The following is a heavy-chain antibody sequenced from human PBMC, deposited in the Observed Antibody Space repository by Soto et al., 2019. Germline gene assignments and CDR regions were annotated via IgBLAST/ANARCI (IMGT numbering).Heavy chain of an antibody. Sequence: TLSLTCTVSGGSISSGGYYWSWIRQHPGKGLEWIGYIYYSGSTYYNPSLKSRVTISVDTSKNQFSLKLSSVTAADTAVYYCARWPQLEPRFDYWGQGTLVTVSS. V-gene: IGHV4-31*03. CDR1: GGSISSGGYY. CDR3: ARWPQLEPRFDY. J-gene: IGHJ4*02. CDR2: IYYSGST. D-gene: IGHD1-1*01.